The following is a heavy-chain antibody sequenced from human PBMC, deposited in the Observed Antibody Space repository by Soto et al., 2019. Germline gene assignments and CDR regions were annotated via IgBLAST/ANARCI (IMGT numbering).Heavy chain of an antibody. D-gene: IGHD3-10*01. J-gene: IGHJ5*02. V-gene: IGHV1-18*04. Sequence: GASVKVSCKASGYTLTRSYMHWLRQAPGQGLEWMGWISAYNGNTNYAQKLQGRVTMTTDTSTSTAYMELRSLRSDDTAVYYCARFLWFGELSQNWFDPWGQGTLVTVSS. CDR3: ARFLWFGELSQNWFDP. CDR2: ISAYNGNT. CDR1: GYTLTRSY.